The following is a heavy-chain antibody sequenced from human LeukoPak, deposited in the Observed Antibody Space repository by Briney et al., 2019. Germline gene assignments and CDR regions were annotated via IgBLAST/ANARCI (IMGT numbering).Heavy chain of an antibody. V-gene: IGHV3-23*01. CDR2: ISGSGGST. CDR1: GFTFISYA. J-gene: IGHJ4*02. CDR3: AKVKSYYGSGSKLLDY. D-gene: IGHD3-10*01. Sequence: GGSLRLSCAASGFTFISYAMSWVRQAPGKGLEWVSAISGSGGSTYYADSVKGRFTISRDNSKNTLYLQMNSLRAEDTAVYYCAKVKSYYGSGSKLLDYWGQGTLVTVSS.